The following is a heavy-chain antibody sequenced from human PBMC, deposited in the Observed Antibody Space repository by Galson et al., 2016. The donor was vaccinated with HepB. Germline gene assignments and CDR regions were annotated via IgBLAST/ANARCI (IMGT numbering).Heavy chain of an antibody. CDR3: ARDNDGYSFEF. D-gene: IGHD5-18*01. V-gene: IGHV3-74*01. J-gene: IGHJ4*02. Sequence: SLRLSCAASGFTFSRHWMHWARQAPGKGLVWVSRIKGDGRHTVYADSVQGRFSISRDNAKNTMYLQMNSLRAEDTAVYYCARDNDGYSFEFWGQGTLVTVPS. CDR1: GFTFSRHW. CDR2: IKGDGRHT.